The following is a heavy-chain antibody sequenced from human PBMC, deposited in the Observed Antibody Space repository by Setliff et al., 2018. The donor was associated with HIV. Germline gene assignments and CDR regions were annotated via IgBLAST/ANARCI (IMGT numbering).Heavy chain of an antibody. CDR1: GFSFSDYS. J-gene: IGHJ4*02. CDR3: AREGLSGWYDFDS. V-gene: IGHV3-11*04. CDR2: ISSSGRTT. Sequence: SLRLSCVASGFSFSDYSMNWIRQAPGKGLEWVSYISSSGRTTDYADSLKGRFTISRDNAKKSLYLQMTSLRAEDAAVYYCAREGLSGWYDFDSWGQGRLVTVSS. D-gene: IGHD6-19*01.